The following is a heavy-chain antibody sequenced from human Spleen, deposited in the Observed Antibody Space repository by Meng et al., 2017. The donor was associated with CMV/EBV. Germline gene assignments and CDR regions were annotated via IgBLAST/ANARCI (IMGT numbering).Heavy chain of an antibody. CDR2: ISYDGSNK. Sequence: SGFTFSSYAMHWVRQAPGKGLEWVAVISYDGSNKYYADSVKGRFTISRDNSKNTLYLQMNSLRAEDTAVYYCARDYRGYSLRGFDYWGQGTLVTVSS. V-gene: IGHV3-30*04. CDR1: GFTFSSYA. J-gene: IGHJ4*02. CDR3: ARDYRGYSLRGFDY. D-gene: IGHD5-12*01.